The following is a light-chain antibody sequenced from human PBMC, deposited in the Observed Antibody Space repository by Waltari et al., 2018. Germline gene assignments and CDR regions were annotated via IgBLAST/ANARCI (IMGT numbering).Light chain of an antibody. J-gene: IGKJ2*01. CDR1: QSISNY. Sequence: DIQMTQSPSSLPASLGDRVPITCRSSQSISNYLNWYQHKPGEAPKLLVYVASNLQRGVPSRFSGSGSETDFTLTISSLQLEDFATYYCQQSYNAPYTFGQGTNVEIK. CDR3: QQSYNAPYT. CDR2: VAS. V-gene: IGKV1-39*01.